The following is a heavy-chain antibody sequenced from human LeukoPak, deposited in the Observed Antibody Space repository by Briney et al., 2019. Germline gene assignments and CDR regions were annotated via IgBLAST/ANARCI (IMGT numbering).Heavy chain of an antibody. D-gene: IGHD2-2*01. V-gene: IGHV1-69*13. J-gene: IGHJ6*02. Sequence: ASVKVSCKASGGTFSSYAISWVRQAPGQGLEWMGGITPIFGTANYAQKFQGRVTITADESTSTAYMELSSLRSEDTAVYYCARAGPSSIVVVPAARSYYYGMDVWGQGTTVTVSS. CDR1: GGTFSSYA. CDR3: ARAGPSSIVVVPAARSYYYGMDV. CDR2: ITPIFGTA.